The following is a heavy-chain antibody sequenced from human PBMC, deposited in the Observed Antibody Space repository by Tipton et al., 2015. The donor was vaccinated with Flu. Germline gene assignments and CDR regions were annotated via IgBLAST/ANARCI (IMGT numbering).Heavy chain of an antibody. Sequence: SLRLSCAASGFTFSDYAMSWVRQALGKGLEWVSGSSGSGVSTYYADSVEGRFTISRDSSKSTLYLQMNSLRAEDTAVYYCAKGSYYDSSGRDSFDIWGQGTMVTVS. CDR3: AKGSYYDSSGRDSFDI. CDR2: SSGSGVST. D-gene: IGHD3-22*01. J-gene: IGHJ3*02. CDR1: GFTFSDYA. V-gene: IGHV3-23*01.